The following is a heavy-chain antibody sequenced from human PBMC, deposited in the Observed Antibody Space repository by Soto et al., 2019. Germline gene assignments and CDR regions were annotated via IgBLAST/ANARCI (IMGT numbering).Heavy chain of an antibody. CDR1: GGSISSEGYY. Sequence: QVPLQESGPGLVKPSQTLSLTCTVSGGSISSEGYYWSWFRQLPGKGLEWIGDIYYSGTTYHNPSLRSRLTISGDASKNQFSPKLSSVTAADTALYYCARGRGYSYGPYYFDYWGQGTLVTVSS. J-gene: IGHJ4*02. D-gene: IGHD5-18*01. CDR2: IYYSGTT. V-gene: IGHV4-31*03. CDR3: ARGRGYSYGPYYFDY.